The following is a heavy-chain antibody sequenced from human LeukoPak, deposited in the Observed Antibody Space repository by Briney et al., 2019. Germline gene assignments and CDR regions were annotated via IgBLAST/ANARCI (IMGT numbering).Heavy chain of an antibody. D-gene: IGHD1-26*01. Sequence: ASVKVSCKASGYAFTSYYMHWGRQAPGQGLGCIGRVNPSGGTTSYAQKFKGRVTRTKDPSTSTVYMERSSLRSEDTAVYSCARKRVEATKGTLLDYWGKGTLVTVS. CDR2: VNPSGGTT. CDR1: GYAFTSYY. V-gene: IGHV1-46*01. J-gene: IGHJ4*02. CDR3: ARKRVEATKGTLLDY.